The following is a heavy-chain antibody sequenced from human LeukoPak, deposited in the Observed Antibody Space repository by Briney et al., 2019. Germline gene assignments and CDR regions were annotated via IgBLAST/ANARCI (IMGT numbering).Heavy chain of an antibody. D-gene: IGHD4-11*01. CDR2: INQDGSEN. J-gene: IGHJ4*02. CDR3: TKGRSNHY. CDR1: GFSFSDFW. Sequence: GGSLRLSCAASGFSFSDFWMGWXRQAXGXXLEWVANINQDGSENYYVDSVKGRXTISRDNAKKSPYLQMNSLRAEDTAVYYCTKGRSNHYWGQGTLVTVST. V-gene: IGHV3-7*04.